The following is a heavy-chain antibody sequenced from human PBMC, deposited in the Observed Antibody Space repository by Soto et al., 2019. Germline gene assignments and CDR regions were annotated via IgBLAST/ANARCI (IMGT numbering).Heavy chain of an antibody. D-gene: IGHD5-12*01. CDR2: ILFDGNKK. Sequence: PGGSLRLSCSASGFIFSDYAMHWVRQAPGKGMEWVAVILFDGNKKYYADSVKGRFTISRDNSKNTLYLQMNSLRAEDTAVYYCAKDVRVATPTDYWGQGTLVTVSS. CDR1: GFIFSDYA. CDR3: AKDVRVATPTDY. J-gene: IGHJ4*02. V-gene: IGHV3-30*18.